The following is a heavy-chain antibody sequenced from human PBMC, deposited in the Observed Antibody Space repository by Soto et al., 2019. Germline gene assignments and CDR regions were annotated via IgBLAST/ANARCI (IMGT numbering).Heavy chain of an antibody. D-gene: IGHD3-22*01. V-gene: IGHV4-30-4*01. J-gene: IGHJ4*02. CDR1: GGSIAGGDYY. CDR2: IYSSGTT. CDR3: ARGYYESSDYYVGSPAFEY. Sequence: SETLSLTCTVFGGSIAGGDYYWAWIRQPPGRGLEWIGYIYSSGTTYYNPSLKGRLTISLAQGQVCLKLTSVTATDTGVYYCARGYYESSDYYVGSPAFEYWGQGARVTVSS.